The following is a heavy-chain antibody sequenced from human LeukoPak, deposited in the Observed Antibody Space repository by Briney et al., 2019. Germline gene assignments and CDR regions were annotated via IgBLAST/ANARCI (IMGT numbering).Heavy chain of an antibody. J-gene: IGHJ4*02. V-gene: IGHV1-46*01. CDR3: AALYSGYDMVDY. Sequence: ASVKVSCKASGYTFTSYYMHWVRQAPGQGLEWMGIINPSGGSTSYAQKFQGRVTLTRNTSISTAYMELSSLRSEDTAIYYCAALYSGYDMVDYWGQGTLVTVSP. CDR1: GYTFTSYY. D-gene: IGHD5-12*01. CDR2: INPSGGST.